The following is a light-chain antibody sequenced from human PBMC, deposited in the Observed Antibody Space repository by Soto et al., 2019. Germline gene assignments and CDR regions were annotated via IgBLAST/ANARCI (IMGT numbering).Light chain of an antibody. CDR3: QHYDSLPIT. J-gene: IGKJ5*01. CDR1: QSVSSSY. CDR2: GAS. Sequence: IVLTQAPGTLSLSPGKRATLTCVASQSVSSSYLAWYQQKPGQSPRLLIYGASSRATGIPDRFSGSGSGTDFTLTISRLEPEDFAVFYCQHYDSLPITFGQGTRLEIK. V-gene: IGKV3-20*01.